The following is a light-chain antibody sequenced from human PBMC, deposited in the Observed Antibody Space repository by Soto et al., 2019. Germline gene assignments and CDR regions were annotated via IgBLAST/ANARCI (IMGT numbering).Light chain of an antibody. V-gene: IGLV2-11*01. CDR1: SSDVGTYTY. CDR2: DVI. Sequence: QSALTQPRSVSGSPAQSVTISCTGTSSDVGTYTYVSWYQQHPGKAPKLIIYDVIKRPSGVPDRFSGSKSGNTASLTISGLQAEDEADYYCCSYAGSYTHVFGTGTKVTVL. CDR3: CSYAGSYTHV. J-gene: IGLJ1*01.